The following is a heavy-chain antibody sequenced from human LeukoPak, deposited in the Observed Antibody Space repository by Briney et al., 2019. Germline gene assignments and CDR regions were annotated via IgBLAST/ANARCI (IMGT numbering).Heavy chain of an antibody. J-gene: IGHJ4*02. Sequence: GASVKVSCKASGYTFTGYYMHWVRQAPGQGLEWMGWINPNSGGTNYAQKFQGRVTMTRDTSISTAYMELSRLRSDDTAVYYCARDPMDYGDYAFDYWGQGTLVTVSS. CDR2: INPNSGGT. CDR1: GYTFTGYY. D-gene: IGHD4-17*01. CDR3: ARDPMDYGDYAFDY. V-gene: IGHV1-2*02.